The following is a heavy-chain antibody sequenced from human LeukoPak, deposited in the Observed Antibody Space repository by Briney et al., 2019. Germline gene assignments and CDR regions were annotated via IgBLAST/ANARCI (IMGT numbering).Heavy chain of an antibody. V-gene: IGHV4-59*08. D-gene: IGHD3-10*01. CDR3: ARQSSYYYGSGNMDV. CDR2: IYYSGST. Sequence: SETLSLTCTVSGGSISSYYWSWIRQPPGKGLEWIGYIYYSGSTNYNPSLKSQVTISVDTSKNQFSLKLSSVTAADTAVYYCARQSSYYYGSGNMDVWGQGTTVTVSS. J-gene: IGHJ6*02. CDR1: GGSISSYY.